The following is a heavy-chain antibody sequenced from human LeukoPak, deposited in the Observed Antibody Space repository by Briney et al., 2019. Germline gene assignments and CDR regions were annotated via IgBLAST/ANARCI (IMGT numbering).Heavy chain of an antibody. CDR1: GGSISSSSYY. Sequence: PSETLSLTCTVSGGSISSSSYYWGWIRQPPGKGLEWIGSIYYSGSTYYNPSLKSRVTISVDTSKNQFSLKLSSVTAADTAVYYCASLIPSPLWFGDGGMGWFDPWGQGTLVTVSS. J-gene: IGHJ5*02. CDR3: ASLIPSPLWFGDGGMGWFDP. CDR2: IYYSGST. D-gene: IGHD3-10*01. V-gene: IGHV4-39*07.